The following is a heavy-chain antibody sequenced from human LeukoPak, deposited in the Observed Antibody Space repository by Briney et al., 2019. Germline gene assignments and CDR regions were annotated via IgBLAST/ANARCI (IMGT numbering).Heavy chain of an antibody. CDR3: TKSDRPPVAPFDH. D-gene: IGHD6-19*01. CDR1: GFTFDDYA. J-gene: IGHJ4*02. CDR2: ISWNSGSI. Sequence: GGPLRLSCAASGFTFDDYAMHWVRQAPGKGLEWVSGISWNSGSIGYADSVRGRFTISRDNTKNSLFLQMHSLRTEDTALYYCTKSDRPPVAPFDHWGQGTLVTVSS. V-gene: IGHV3-9*01.